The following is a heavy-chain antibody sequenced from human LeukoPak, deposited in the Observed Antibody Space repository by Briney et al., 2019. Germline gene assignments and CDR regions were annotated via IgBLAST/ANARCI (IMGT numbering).Heavy chain of an antibody. CDR3: ARASADAFYYDSGTSSFGY. CDR1: GFTFGDYW. J-gene: IGHJ4*02. V-gene: IGHV3-7*01. Sequence: GGSLRLSCAASGFTFGDYWMSWVRQAPGKGLEWVANIKQDESEKYYVDSVKGRFTISRDNARNSLYLQMNSLRAEDTAVYYCARASADAFYYDSGTSSFGYWGQGTLVTVSS. CDR2: IKQDESEK. D-gene: IGHD3-10*01.